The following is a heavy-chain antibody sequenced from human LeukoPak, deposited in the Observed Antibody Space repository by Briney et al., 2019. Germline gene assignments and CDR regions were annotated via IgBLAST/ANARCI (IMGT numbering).Heavy chain of an antibody. D-gene: IGHD3-9*01. CDR1: GFTFDDYA. J-gene: IGHJ4*02. Sequence: GGSLRLCCAASGFTFDDYAMHWVRQAAGKGLEWVSGISWNSGSIGYADSVKGRFTISRDNAKNSLYLQMNSLRAEDTALYYCAKDRSDILTGYYFNWGQGTLVTVSS. CDR3: AKDRSDILTGYYFN. CDR2: ISWNSGSI. V-gene: IGHV3-9*01.